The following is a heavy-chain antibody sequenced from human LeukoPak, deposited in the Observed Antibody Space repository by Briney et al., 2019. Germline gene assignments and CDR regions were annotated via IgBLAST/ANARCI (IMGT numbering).Heavy chain of an antibody. V-gene: IGHV3-48*04. Sequence: TGGSLRLSCAASGFTFSSYSMNWVRQAPGKGLEWVSYISGRSSLIYYADSVKGRFTISRDNAKNSLYLQMNSLRAEDTAVYYCARDLYYYDSSGYYLFDYWGQGTLVTVSS. D-gene: IGHD3-22*01. CDR1: GFTFSSYS. J-gene: IGHJ4*02. CDR2: ISGRSSLI. CDR3: ARDLYYYDSSGYYLFDY.